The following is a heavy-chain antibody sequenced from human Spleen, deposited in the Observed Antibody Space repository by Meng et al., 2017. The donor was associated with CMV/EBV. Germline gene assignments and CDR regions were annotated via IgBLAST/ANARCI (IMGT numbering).Heavy chain of an antibody. CDR1: GASISISSYY. V-gene: IGHV4-39*07. Sequence: GSLRLSCTVSGASISISSYYWGWLRQPPGEGLEWIGSIYYTGYNDYNPSLKSRVTISVDTSKNLFSLSLTSMTAADTAVYYCARDHRSASYGRWFDPWGQGTLVTVSS. D-gene: IGHD6-19*01. J-gene: IGHJ5*02. CDR2: IYYTGYN. CDR3: ARDHRSASYGRWFDP.